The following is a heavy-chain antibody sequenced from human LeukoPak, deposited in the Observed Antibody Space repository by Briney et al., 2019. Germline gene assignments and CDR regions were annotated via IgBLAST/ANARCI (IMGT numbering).Heavy chain of an antibody. CDR1: GGSISSSSYY. D-gene: IGHD4-17*01. V-gene: IGHV4-39*01. CDR3: ARGVYGDYTIDY. J-gene: IGHJ4*02. Sequence: SETLSLTCTVSGGSISSSSYYWGWIRQPPGKGLEWIGSIYYSGSTYYNPSLKSRVTISVDTSKNQFSLKLSSVTAADTAVYYCARGVYGDYTIDYWGQGTLVTVSP. CDR2: IYYSGST.